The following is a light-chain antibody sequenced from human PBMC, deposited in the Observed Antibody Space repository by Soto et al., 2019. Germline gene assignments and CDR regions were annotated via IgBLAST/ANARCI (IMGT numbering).Light chain of an antibody. CDR3: QQYSIYPIT. Sequence: DIQMTQSPSTLSVSVGDRVTITCRASQSISSWLAWYQQKPGKAPKSLIYKASSLESGVPSRFSGCGSGTECTLTISSLQPDDFATYYCQQYSIYPITFGQGTRLEIK. J-gene: IGKJ5*01. CDR1: QSISSW. V-gene: IGKV1-5*03. CDR2: KAS.